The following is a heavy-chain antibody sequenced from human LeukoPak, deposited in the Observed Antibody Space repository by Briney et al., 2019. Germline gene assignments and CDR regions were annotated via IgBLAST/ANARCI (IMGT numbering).Heavy chain of an antibody. CDR3: AKIGYYYDSGGNYYFDY. CDR2: ISGSGGST. Sequence: PWGSLRLSCAASGFTFSGYAMSWVRQAPGKGLEWVSKISGSGGSTYYADSVKGRFTISRDSSKNTLYLQMNSLRVEDTAVYYCAKIGYYYDSGGNYYFDYWGQGTLVTVSS. CDR1: GFTFSGYA. D-gene: IGHD3-22*01. V-gene: IGHV3-23*01. J-gene: IGHJ4*02.